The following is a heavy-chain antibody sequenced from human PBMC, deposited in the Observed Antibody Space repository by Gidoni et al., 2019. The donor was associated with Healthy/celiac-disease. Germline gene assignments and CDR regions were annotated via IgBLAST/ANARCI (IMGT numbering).Heavy chain of an antibody. D-gene: IGHD2-2*01. CDR1: GYSISSGYS. CDR2: IYHSGST. J-gene: IGHJ3*02. CDR3: ARIMLAYCSSTSCFSDAFDI. Sequence: QVQLQESGPGLVKPSETLSLTCAVSGYSISSGYSWGWIRQPPGKGLEWIGSIYHSGSTYYNPSLKSRVTISVDTSKNQFSLKLSSVTAADTAVYYCARIMLAYCSSTSCFSDAFDIWGQGTMVTVSS. V-gene: IGHV4-38-2*01.